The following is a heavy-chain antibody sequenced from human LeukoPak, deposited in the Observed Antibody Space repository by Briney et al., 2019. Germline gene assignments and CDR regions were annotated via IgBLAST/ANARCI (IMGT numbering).Heavy chain of an antibody. CDR2: VYYSGST. Sequence: SATLSLTCTVSGGSISSGDYYWSWIRQPPGKGLEWIGYVYYSGSTYYNPSLKSRVTISVDTSKNQFSLKLSSVTAADTAVYYCARVDCSSTSCYTGDAFDIWGQGTMVTVSS. D-gene: IGHD2-2*02. CDR3: ARVDCSSTSCYTGDAFDI. J-gene: IGHJ3*02. V-gene: IGHV4-30-4*08. CDR1: GGSISSGDYY.